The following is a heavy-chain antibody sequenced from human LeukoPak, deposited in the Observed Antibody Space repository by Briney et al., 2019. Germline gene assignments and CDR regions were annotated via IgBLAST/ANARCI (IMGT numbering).Heavy chain of an antibody. Sequence: GGSLRLSCAASGLTFGSYWMSWVRQAPGKGLEWVANIKQDGSEKYYVDSVKGRFTISRDNAKNSLYLQMNSLRAEDTAVYYCARGRWSFDYWGQGTLVTVSS. CDR1: GLTFGSYW. J-gene: IGHJ4*02. V-gene: IGHV3-7*01. CDR2: IKQDGSEK. CDR3: ARGRWSFDY. D-gene: IGHD3-3*01.